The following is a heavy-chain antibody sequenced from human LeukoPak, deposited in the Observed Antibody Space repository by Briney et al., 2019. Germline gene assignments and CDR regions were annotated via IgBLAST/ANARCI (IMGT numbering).Heavy chain of an antibody. Sequence: LSGGTLRLSCAASGFTFSSYGMSWVRQAPGKGLEWVSAIGGSGASTYYADSVKGRFTISRDNAKNSLYLQMNSLRAEDTAVYYCATDDYGAQDYWGQGTLVTVSS. V-gene: IGHV3-23*01. CDR2: IGGSGAST. D-gene: IGHD4-17*01. CDR1: GFTFSSYG. CDR3: ATDDYGAQDY. J-gene: IGHJ4*02.